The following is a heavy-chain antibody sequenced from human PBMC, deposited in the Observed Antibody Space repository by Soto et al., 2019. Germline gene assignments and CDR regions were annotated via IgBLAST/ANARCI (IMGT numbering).Heavy chain of an antibody. D-gene: IGHD2-15*01. V-gene: IGHV3-23*01. J-gene: IGHJ5*02. Sequence: ELQLLESGGGLVQPGGSLRLSCAASEFTFRNYAMTWVRQAPGKGLEWVSSIDGSGGGAYYSDSVKGRFTVSRDDSQKTLYLQMRSLRVDDTAVYYCAKDAVSANGEWDWFDPWGQATLVTVSS. CDR3: AKDAVSANGEWDWFDP. CDR1: EFTFRNYA. CDR2: IDGSGGGA.